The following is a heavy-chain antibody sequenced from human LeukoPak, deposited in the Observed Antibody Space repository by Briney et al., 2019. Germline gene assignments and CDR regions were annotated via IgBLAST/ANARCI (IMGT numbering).Heavy chain of an antibody. CDR2: IYSGGST. J-gene: IGHJ4*02. D-gene: IGHD1-26*01. CDR3: ARDMAIIVRATTFDY. Sequence: GGSLRLSCAASRFTVSSNYMSWVRQAPGKGLEWVSVIYSGGSTYYADSVKGRFTISRDNAKNSLYLQMNSLRAEDTAVYYCARDMAIIVRATTFDYWGQGTLVTVSS. V-gene: IGHV3-66*01. CDR1: RFTVSSNY.